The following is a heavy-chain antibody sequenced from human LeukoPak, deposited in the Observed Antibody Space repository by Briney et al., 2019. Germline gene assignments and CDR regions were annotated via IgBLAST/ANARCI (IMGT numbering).Heavy chain of an antibody. CDR1: GGSIDNTPYY. CDR2: IYYSGGT. J-gene: IGHJ5*02. D-gene: IGHD3-10*01. CDR3: ARARFGSGSYGWFDP. V-gene: IGHV4-39*07. Sequence: SETLSLTCTVSGGSIDNTPYYWVWIRQPPGKGLEWIGSIYYSGGTYYNSSLESRVVISVDTSKNHFSLKLTSVTAADTAVYYCARARFGSGSYGWFDPWGQGTLVTVSS.